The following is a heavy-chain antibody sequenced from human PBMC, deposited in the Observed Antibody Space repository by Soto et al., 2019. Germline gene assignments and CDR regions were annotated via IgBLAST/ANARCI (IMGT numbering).Heavy chain of an antibody. Sequence: QVQLVQSGTEVKKPGASVKVSCKASGYTFGKYGISWVRQAPGQGLKWVGWISVYHGNTVHAQKFRGRVNMTTDTSTRTAYMELGSLKSDDTAIYYCAKDCSGASCGFDIWGQGTLVTVSS. CDR1: GYTFGKYG. V-gene: IGHV1-18*01. CDR3: AKDCSGASCGFDI. CDR2: ISVYHGNT. J-gene: IGHJ4*02. D-gene: IGHD2-15*01.